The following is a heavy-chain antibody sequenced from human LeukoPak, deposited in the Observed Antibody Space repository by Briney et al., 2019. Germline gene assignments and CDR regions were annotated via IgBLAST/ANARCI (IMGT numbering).Heavy chain of an antibody. CDR3: ARGFTIFGVVNDGFDI. CDR1: GFTFSSYW. CDR2: IDTDGSST. D-gene: IGHD3-3*01. V-gene: IGHV3-74*01. Sequence: GGSLRLSCAAAGFTFSSYWMNWVRHAPGKGLVWVSRIDTDGSSTTYADSGKGRFTISRDNAKNTLYLQMNSLRAEDTAVYFCARGFTIFGVVNDGFDIWGQGTKVTVSS. J-gene: IGHJ3*02.